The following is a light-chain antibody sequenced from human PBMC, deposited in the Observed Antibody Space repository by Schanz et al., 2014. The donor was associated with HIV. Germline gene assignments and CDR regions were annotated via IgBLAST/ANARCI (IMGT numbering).Light chain of an antibody. CDR1: SSDVGGYDY. CDR2: DVS. CDR3: NSYTSTATVI. J-gene: IGLJ2*01. Sequence: QSVLTQPASVSGSPGQSITISCTGDSSDVGGYDYVSWYQQHPGKAPKLIIYDVSSRPSGVSNRFSGSKSGNSASLTISGLQADDEAHYYCNSYTSTATVIFGVGTKLTVL. V-gene: IGLV2-14*03.